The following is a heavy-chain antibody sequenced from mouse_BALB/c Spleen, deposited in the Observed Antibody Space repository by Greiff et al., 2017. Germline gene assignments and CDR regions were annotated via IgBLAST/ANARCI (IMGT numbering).Heavy chain of an antibody. CDR3: ARAYYRYDWFAY. V-gene: IGHV5-17*02. J-gene: IGHJ3*01. CDR2: ISSGSSTI. Sequence: EVKLMESGGGLVPPGGSRTLSCAASGFTFSSFGMHWVRQAPEKGLEWVAYISSGSSTIYYADTVKGRFTISRDNPKNTLFLQMTSLRSEDTAMYYCARAYYRYDWFAYWGQGTLVTVSA. CDR1: GFTFSSFG. D-gene: IGHD2-14*01.